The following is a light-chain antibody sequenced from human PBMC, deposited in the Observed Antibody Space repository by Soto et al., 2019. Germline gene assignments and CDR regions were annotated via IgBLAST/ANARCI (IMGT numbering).Light chain of an antibody. CDR3: TSFTSSTTYV. Sequence: QSALTQPPSVSGSPGQSVAVSCTGTSSDVGSYNRVSWYQQPPGTAPKLIIYEVSNRPSGVPDRFSRSKSGNTASLTISGLQAEDEADYYCTSFTSSTTYVFGTGTKLTVL. V-gene: IGLV2-18*02. J-gene: IGLJ1*01. CDR1: SSDVGSYNR. CDR2: EVS.